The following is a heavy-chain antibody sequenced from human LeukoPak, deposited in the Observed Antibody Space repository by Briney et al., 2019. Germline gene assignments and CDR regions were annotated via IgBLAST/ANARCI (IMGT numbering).Heavy chain of an antibody. CDR1: GFTFTGYF. V-gene: IGHV1-2*02. D-gene: IGHD4-17*01. CDR2: INPNSGGT. Sequence: ASVTVSCKTSGFTFTGYFIHWVRLAPGQGLEWMGWINPNSGGTNSAQKFQGRVTMTRDTSISTAYVELSRLRSDDRAVHYCARANGDGDYWGQGTLVTVSS. J-gene: IGHJ4*02. CDR3: ARANGDGDY.